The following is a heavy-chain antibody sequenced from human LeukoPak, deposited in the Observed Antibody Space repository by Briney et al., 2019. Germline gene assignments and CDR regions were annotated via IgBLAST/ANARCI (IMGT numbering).Heavy chain of an antibody. CDR3: ARGGKIALAGTRSSQYFQH. J-gene: IGHJ1*01. Sequence: GGSLRLSCAAAGFTFSNYGMHWVRQAPGKGLEWVAFIRYDGNNKYYADSVKGRFSISRDNSKNMLYLQMNSLGPEDTAVYYCARGGKIALAGTRSSQYFQHWGQGTLVTVSS. D-gene: IGHD6-19*01. CDR1: GFTFSNYG. V-gene: IGHV3-30*02. CDR2: IRYDGNNK.